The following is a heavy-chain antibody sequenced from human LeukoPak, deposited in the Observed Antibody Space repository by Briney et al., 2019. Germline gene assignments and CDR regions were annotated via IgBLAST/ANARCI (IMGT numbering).Heavy chain of an antibody. D-gene: IGHD1-26*01. CDR3: AGLVGSYSVWYFDL. CDR1: GGSISSYY. J-gene: IGHJ2*01. V-gene: IGHV4-39*07. CDR2: IYHSGST. Sequence: PSETLSLTCTVSGGSISSYYWGWIRQPPGKGLEWIGSIYHSGSTYYNPSLKSRVTISVDTSKNQFSLKLSSVTAADTAVYYCAGLVGSYSVWYFDLWGRGTLVTVSS.